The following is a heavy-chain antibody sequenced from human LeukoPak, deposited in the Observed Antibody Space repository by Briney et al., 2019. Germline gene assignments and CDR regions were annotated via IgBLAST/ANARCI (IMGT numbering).Heavy chain of an antibody. J-gene: IGHJ3*02. V-gene: IGHV4-59*08. CDR3: ASQIPFDAFDI. CDR1: GGSISSYY. Sequence: SETLSLTCTVSGGSISSYYWSWIRQPPGKGLEWIGYIYYSGSTNYNPSLKSRVTISVDTSKNQFSLKLSSVTAADTAVYYCASQIPFDAFDIWGQGTMVTVSS. CDR2: IYYSGST.